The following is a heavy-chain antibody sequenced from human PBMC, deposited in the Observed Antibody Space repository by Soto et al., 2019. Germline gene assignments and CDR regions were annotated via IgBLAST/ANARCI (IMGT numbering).Heavy chain of an antibody. CDR2: INHSGST. V-gene: IGHV4-34*01. CDR1: GGSFSGYY. Sequence: SETLSLTCAVYGGSFSGYYWSWIRQPPGKGLEWIGEINHSGSTNYNPSLKSLVTISVDTSKNQFSLKLSSVTAADTAVYYCARPTYYDILTGSNWFDPWGQGTLVT. D-gene: IGHD3-9*01. J-gene: IGHJ5*02. CDR3: ARPTYYDILTGSNWFDP.